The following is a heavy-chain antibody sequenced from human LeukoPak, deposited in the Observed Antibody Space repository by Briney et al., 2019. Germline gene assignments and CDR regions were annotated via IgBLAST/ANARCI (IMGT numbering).Heavy chain of an antibody. Sequence: GGSLRLSCAASGFTFSDYGMCWVRQAPGKGLEWVSAISGLGGDTYYADSVKGRFTISRDNSKNTLYLQMNRLRAEDTAVYYGAKTGGNSFPSRYYMDVWGKGTTVTVSS. CDR3: AKTGGNSFPSRYYMDV. D-gene: IGHD1-1*01. V-gene: IGHV3-23*01. CDR1: GFTFSDYG. CDR2: ISGLGGDT. J-gene: IGHJ6*03.